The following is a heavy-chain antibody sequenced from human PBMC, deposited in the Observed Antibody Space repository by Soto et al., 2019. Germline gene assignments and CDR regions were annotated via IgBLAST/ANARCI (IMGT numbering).Heavy chain of an antibody. CDR2: IYSSGKT. V-gene: IGHV4-4*07. CDR1: GGSLNNYN. D-gene: IGHD2-2*01. J-gene: IGHJ3*01. Sequence: KPWETLSLTCTVSGGSLNNYNWNWIRQSAGTGLEWIGRIYSSGKTYYNPSLKSRVTLSLDMLNNQISLKVTSVTAADTAMYYCARERTYQMFGDDALDFWGLGTMVTVSS. CDR3: ARERTYQMFGDDALDF.